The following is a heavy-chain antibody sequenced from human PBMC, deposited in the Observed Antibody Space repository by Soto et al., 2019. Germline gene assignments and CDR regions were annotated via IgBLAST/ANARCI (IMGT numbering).Heavy chain of an antibody. CDR1: GGTFNTHG. CDR3: ATAGYRGVSFQQFES. Sequence: VQLVQSGAEVKKPGSSLKVSCEASGGTFNTHGISWVRQAPGQGLEWMGGIIPVFERTSYARRFQGRVTISAHESTSTAPIELCSLRSDDSGVYYCATAGYRGVSFQQFESRGHGTLVIVSS. J-gene: IGHJ4*01. CDR2: IIPVFERT. V-gene: IGHV1-69*01. D-gene: IGHD2-21*01.